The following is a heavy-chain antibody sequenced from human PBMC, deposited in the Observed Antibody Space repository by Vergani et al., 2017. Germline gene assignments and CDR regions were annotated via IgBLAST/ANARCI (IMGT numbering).Heavy chain of an antibody. V-gene: IGHV1-18*01. CDR2: ISAYNGNT. D-gene: IGHD4-17*01. Sequence: QVQLVQSGAEVKKPGASVKVSCKASGYTFTSYGISWVRQAPGQGLEWMGWISAYNGNTNYAQKLQGRVTMTTDTSTGTAYMELRSLRSDDTAVYYCARVAPTVTTNYYYYGMDVWGQGTTVTVSS. CDR3: ARVAPTVTTNYYYYGMDV. CDR1: GYTFTSYG. J-gene: IGHJ6*02.